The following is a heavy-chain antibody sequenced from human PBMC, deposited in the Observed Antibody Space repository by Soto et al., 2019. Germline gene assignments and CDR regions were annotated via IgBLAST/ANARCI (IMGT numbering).Heavy chain of an antibody. CDR2: IYSSAST. Sequence: QVQLQESGPGLVKPSETLSLTCTVSGGSVSSDTHYWSWIRQPPGKRLEWLGFIYSSASTNYNPSLKSRITMSVDTSNNQFSLKLMSVIVADTAVYHCARFVRSCSGTTCYTRADVWGQGTTVTVSS. D-gene: IGHD2-2*02. CDR1: GGSVSSDTHY. J-gene: IGHJ6*02. CDR3: ARFVRSCSGTTCYTRADV. V-gene: IGHV4-61*01.